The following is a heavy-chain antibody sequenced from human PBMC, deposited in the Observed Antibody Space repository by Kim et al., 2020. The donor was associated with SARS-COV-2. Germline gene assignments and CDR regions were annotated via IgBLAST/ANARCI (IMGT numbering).Heavy chain of an antibody. V-gene: IGHV4-39*07. D-gene: IGHD3-10*01. Sequence: NPTLKSRVPITVNTSKNQFSLKLSSVTAADTAVYYCARDLYGSGSFDPWGQGTLVTVSS. J-gene: IGHJ5*02. CDR3: ARDLYGSGSFDP.